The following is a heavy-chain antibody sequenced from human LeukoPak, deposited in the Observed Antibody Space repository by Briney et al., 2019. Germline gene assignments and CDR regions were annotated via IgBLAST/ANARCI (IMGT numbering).Heavy chain of an antibody. CDR2: IYTSGST. Sequence: SETLSLTCTVSGGSISSYYWSWIRQPAGKGLEWIGRIYTSGSTYYNPSLKSRVTISVDTSKNQFSLKLSSVTAADTAVYYCARVGLIRGFDYWGQGTLVTVSS. CDR1: GGSISSYY. J-gene: IGHJ4*02. D-gene: IGHD3-22*01. CDR3: ARVGLIRGFDY. V-gene: IGHV4-4*07.